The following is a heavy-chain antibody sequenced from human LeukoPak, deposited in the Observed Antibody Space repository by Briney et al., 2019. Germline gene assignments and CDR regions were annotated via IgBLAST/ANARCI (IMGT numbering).Heavy chain of an antibody. V-gene: IGHV1-18*01. CDR2: IRAHNGDT. J-gene: IGHJ4*02. D-gene: IGHD2-2*01. CDR1: GYTFTSYA. CDR3: ARGEFICTINTCYASALDS. Sequence: ASVTVSCKASGYTFTSYAISWVRQAPGHGLEWMGWIRAHNGDTNHAQQLQGRVTMTTDTSTRTAYMELRSLRSEDTAVYYCARGEFICTINTCYASALDSWGQGTLVTVSS.